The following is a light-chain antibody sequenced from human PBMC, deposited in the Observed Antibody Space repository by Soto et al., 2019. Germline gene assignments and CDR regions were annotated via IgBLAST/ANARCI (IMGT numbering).Light chain of an antibody. CDR1: QSAGSL. CDR2: AAS. Sequence: DIQMTQSPSSLSASVGDRVTITCRASQSAGSLLNWFQQRPGIAPKLLIYAASTLQSGAPSRFSGSGAGTDFTLIISSLQPEDFATYYCQQSYSLPYTFGQGTKLEI. J-gene: IGKJ2*01. V-gene: IGKV1-39*01. CDR3: QQSYSLPYT.